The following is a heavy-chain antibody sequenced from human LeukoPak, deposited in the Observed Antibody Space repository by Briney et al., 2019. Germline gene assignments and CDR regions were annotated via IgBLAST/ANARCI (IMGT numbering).Heavy chain of an antibody. D-gene: IGHD3-3*01. J-gene: IGHJ4*02. Sequence: PGWSLRLSCAASGFTFSSYAMHWVRQAPGKGLEWVAVISYYGSNKYYADSVKGRFTISRDNSKNTLYLQMNSLRAEDTAVYYCARDTSDALSLEYYFDYWGQGTLVTVSS. CDR3: ARDTSDALSLEYYFDY. CDR2: ISYYGSNK. V-gene: IGHV3-30-3*01. CDR1: GFTFSSYA.